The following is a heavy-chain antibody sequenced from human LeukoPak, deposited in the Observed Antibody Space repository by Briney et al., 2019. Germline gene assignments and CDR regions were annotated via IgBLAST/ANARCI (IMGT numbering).Heavy chain of an antibody. D-gene: IGHD2-2*01. Sequence: GESLKISCKGSGYSFSSYWIGWVRQMPGKGLEWMGIIYPGDSDTRYSPSFQGQVTISADKSISTAYLQWSSLKASDTAMYYGARHACSGTCYSDYWGQGTLVTVSS. V-gene: IGHV5-51*01. CDR2: IYPGDSDT. J-gene: IGHJ4*02. CDR3: ARHACSGTCYSDY. CDR1: GYSFSSYW.